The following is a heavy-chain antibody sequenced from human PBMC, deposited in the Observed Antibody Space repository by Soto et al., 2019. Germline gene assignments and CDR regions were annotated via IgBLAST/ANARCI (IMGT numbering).Heavy chain of an antibody. Sequence: QVQLQESGPGLVKPSETLSLTCTVSGDSISSYYWNWIRQPPGKGLEWIGYIYSSGHTHYNPSLKSRVNMSLDTSKNQFSLILNSVTAADTAVYYCARDSFNTGLYFDYWGRGILVTVSS. CDR3: ARDSFNTGLYFDY. J-gene: IGHJ4*02. V-gene: IGHV4-59*12. CDR1: GDSISSYY. D-gene: IGHD2-8*02. CDR2: IYSSGHT.